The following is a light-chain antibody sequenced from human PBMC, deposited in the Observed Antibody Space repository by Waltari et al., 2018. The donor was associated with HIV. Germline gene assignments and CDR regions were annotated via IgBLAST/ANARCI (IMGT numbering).Light chain of an antibody. J-gene: IGKJ1*01. Sequence: ETVMTQSPDSLSVSPGERDILSCRASQRVRSNLAWYQQKPGQAPRLLIYGASTRATGIPARFSGSGSGTEFTLTISNLKSEDSAVYYCQQYDTWPRTFGQGTKVEIK. CDR3: QQYDTWPRT. V-gene: IGKV3-15*01. CDR2: GAS. CDR1: QRVRSN.